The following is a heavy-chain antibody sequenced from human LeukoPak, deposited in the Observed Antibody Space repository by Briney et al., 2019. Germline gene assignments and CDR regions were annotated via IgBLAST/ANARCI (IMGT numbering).Heavy chain of an antibody. Sequence: PSETLSLTCTVSGDSFSYFYWSWIRQPPGKGLEWIGYIYNSGSTDYNPSLKSRVTISIDTSKNEFSLRLTSVTAADTAVYYCAREANYYGSGSYFEGTFDYWGQGSLVTVSS. CDR1: GDSFSYFY. V-gene: IGHV4-59*01. CDR2: IYNSGST. D-gene: IGHD3-10*01. J-gene: IGHJ4*02. CDR3: AREANYYGSGSYFEGTFDY.